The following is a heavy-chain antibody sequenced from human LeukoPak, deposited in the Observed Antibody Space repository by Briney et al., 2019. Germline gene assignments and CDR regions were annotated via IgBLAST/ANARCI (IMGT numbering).Heavy chain of an antibody. D-gene: IGHD6-19*01. V-gene: IGHV1-69*13. CDR1: GGTFSSYA. Sequence: GASVKVSCKASGGTFSSYATSWVRQAPGQGLEWMGGIIPIFGTANYAQKFQGRVTITADESTSTAYMELSSLRSEDTAVYYCARGYSSGWPIPDYWGQGTLVTVSS. J-gene: IGHJ4*02. CDR3: ARGYSSGWPIPDY. CDR2: IIPIFGTA.